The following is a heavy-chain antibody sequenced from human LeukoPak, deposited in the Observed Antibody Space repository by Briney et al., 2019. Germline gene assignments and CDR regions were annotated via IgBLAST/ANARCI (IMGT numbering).Heavy chain of an antibody. CDR1: GGSISSSNW. D-gene: IGHD1-26*01. V-gene: IGHV4-4*02. CDR2: IYYSGST. CDR3: ARALGGSYQGWFDP. J-gene: IGHJ5*02. Sequence: PSETLSLTCAVSGGSISSSNWWTWVRQPPGKGLEWIGSIYYSGSTYYNPSLKSRVTISVDTSKNQFSLKLSSVTAADTAVYYCARALGGSYQGWFDPWGQGTLVTVSS.